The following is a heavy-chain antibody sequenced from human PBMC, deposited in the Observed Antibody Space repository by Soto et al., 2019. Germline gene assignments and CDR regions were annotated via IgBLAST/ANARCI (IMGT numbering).Heavy chain of an antibody. CDR2: ISGSGGST. Sequence: EVQLLESGGGLVQPGGSLRLSCAASGFTFSSYAMSWVRQAPGKGLEWVSAISGSGGSTYYADSVKGRFTISRDNSKNTLYLQMNSLRAEDTAVYYCAKAQYGDGYYYYGMDVWGQGTTVTVSS. J-gene: IGHJ6*02. V-gene: IGHV3-23*01. CDR1: GFTFSSYA. CDR3: AKAQYGDGYYYYGMDV. D-gene: IGHD4-17*01.